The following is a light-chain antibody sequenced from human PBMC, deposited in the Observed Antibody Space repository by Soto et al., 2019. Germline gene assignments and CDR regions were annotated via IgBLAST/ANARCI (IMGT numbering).Light chain of an antibody. V-gene: IGLV2-14*01. J-gene: IGLJ1*01. CDR3: SSYTNSNTRV. Sequence: QSALTQPASVSGSPGQSITISCTGGSSDIGGYNYVSWFQQHPGKAPKLMIYEVTNRPSGVSNRFSGSKSGSTASLTISGLQAEDEADYYCSSYTNSNTRVFGTGTK. CDR1: SSDIGGYNY. CDR2: EVT.